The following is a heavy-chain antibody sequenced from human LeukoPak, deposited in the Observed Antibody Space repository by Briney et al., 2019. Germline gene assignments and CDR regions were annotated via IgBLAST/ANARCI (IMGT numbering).Heavy chain of an antibody. Sequence: GGSLRLSCSGSGFTLSSYPMHWVRKAPGKGLEYVSAISFDGGSTYYADSVKGRFTISRDNSKNTLYLHMSSLRVEDTAVYYCVKALYDSGGYYYAYWGQGTLVTVSS. CDR3: VKALYDSGGYYYAY. CDR2: ISFDGGST. D-gene: IGHD3-22*01. V-gene: IGHV3-64D*06. J-gene: IGHJ4*02. CDR1: GFTLSSYP.